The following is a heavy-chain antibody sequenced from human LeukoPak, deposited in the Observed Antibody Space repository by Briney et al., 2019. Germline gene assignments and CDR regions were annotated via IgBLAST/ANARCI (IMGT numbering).Heavy chain of an antibody. CDR1: FGSISTTNYY. V-gene: IGHV4-39*01. CDR2: IYYSGTT. CDR3: TRHDSHLTSARGGYSDS. Sequence: SETLSLTCSVSFGSISTTNYYWGWIRQPPGKGLEWIGSIYYSGTTYYDPSLKSRVTISVDWSKNQFSLKLSSVTAADTAVYYCTRHDSHLTSARGGYSDSWGRGTLVTV. J-gene: IGHJ4*02. D-gene: IGHD3-10*01.